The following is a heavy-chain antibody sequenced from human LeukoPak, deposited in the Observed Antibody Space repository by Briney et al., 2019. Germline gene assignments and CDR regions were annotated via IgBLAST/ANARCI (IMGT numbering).Heavy chain of an antibody. CDR2: INSDGSST. Sequence: GGSLRLSCTASGVTFTYYWMHWVRQAPGKGLGWVSQINSDGSSTNYADSVKGRFTISRDNAKNTLYLQMNSLRVEDTALYYCATGGGIVGATPDYWGQGTLVTVSS. CDR1: GVTFTYYW. D-gene: IGHD1-26*01. V-gene: IGHV3-74*01. CDR3: ATGGGIVGATPDY. J-gene: IGHJ4*02.